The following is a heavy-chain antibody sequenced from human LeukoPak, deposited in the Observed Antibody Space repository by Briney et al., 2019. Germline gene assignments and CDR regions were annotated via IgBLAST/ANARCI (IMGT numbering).Heavy chain of an antibody. CDR3: ARDPGWLLSYPDY. CDR2: ISYDGSNK. J-gene: IGHJ4*01. CDR1: GFTFSSYA. V-gene: IGHV3-30-3*01. D-gene: IGHD3-3*01. Sequence: GRSLRLSCAASGFTFSSYAMHWVRQAPGKGLEWVAVISYDGSNKYYADSVKGRFTISRDNSKNTLYLPMNTLKAEDTAVYYCARDPGWLLSYPDYWGQEPWSPSPQ.